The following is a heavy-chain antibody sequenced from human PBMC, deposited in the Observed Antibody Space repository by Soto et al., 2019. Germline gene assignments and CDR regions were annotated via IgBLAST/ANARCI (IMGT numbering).Heavy chain of an antibody. CDR2: IYWDDDK. CDR1: GFSLSTSGVG. Sequence: QITLKESGPTLVKPTQTLTLTCTFSGFSLSTSGVGVGWIRQPPGKALEWLALIYWDDDKRYSPSLRSRLTINKDTSKNHVVLTMTNMDPVDTATYYCIQSRCGGDCLQSYASHYYYGMDVW. V-gene: IGHV2-5*02. J-gene: IGHJ6*01. D-gene: IGHD2-21*02. CDR3: IQSRCGGDCLQSYASHYYYGMDV.